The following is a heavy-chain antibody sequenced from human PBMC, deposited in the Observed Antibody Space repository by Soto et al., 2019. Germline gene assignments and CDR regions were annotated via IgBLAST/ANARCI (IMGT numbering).Heavy chain of an antibody. CDR3: AKDGGRITFGGVIVN. Sequence: LRLSCAGSGFNLADYAMHWFRQAPVKGLEWVSLISWDGGSTYYADSVKGRFTISRDNSKNSLYLQMNSLRAEDTALYYCAKDGGRITFGGVIVNWGQGTMVTVSS. CDR2: ISWDGGST. CDR1: GFNLADYA. J-gene: IGHJ4*02. D-gene: IGHD3-16*02. V-gene: IGHV3-43D*04.